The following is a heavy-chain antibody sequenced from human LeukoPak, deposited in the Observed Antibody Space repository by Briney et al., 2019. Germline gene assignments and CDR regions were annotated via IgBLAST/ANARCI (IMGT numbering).Heavy chain of an antibody. Sequence: GGSLRLSCAASGFTFSSYTMNWVRQAPGKGLEWVSSISSSSYIYYADSVKGRFTISRDNAKNSLCLQMNSLRAEDTAVYYCARGALATMYYWGQGTLVTVSS. V-gene: IGHV3-21*01. CDR3: ARGALATMYY. CDR1: GFTFSSYT. D-gene: IGHD5-24*01. J-gene: IGHJ4*02. CDR2: ISSSSYI.